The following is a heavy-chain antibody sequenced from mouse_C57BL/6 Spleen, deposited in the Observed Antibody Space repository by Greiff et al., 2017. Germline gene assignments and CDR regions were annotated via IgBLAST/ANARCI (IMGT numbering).Heavy chain of an antibody. CDR2: IDPSDSET. D-gene: IGHD2-2*01. Sequence: QVQLQQPGAELVRPGSSVKLSCKASGYTFTSYWMHWVKQRPIQGLEWIGNIDPSDSETHYNQKFKDKATLTVDKSSSTAYMQLSSLTSEDSAVYYWARGGYYGYDEYFDVWGTGTTVTVSS. CDR1: GYTFTSYW. CDR3: ARGGYYGYDEYFDV. J-gene: IGHJ1*03. V-gene: IGHV1-52*01.